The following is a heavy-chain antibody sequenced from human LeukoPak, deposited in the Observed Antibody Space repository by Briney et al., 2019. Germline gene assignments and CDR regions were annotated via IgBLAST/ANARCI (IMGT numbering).Heavy chain of an antibody. J-gene: IGHJ5*02. CDR3: ARDRIAARGNWFDP. CDR2: INPNSGGT. CDR1: GYTFTGYY. Sequence: ASVKVSCKASGYTFTGYYMHWVRQAPGQGLEWMGRINPNSGGTNCAQKFQGRVTMTRDTSISTAYMELSRLRSDDTAVYYCARDRIAARGNWFDPWGQGTLVTVSS. V-gene: IGHV1-2*06. D-gene: IGHD2-15*01.